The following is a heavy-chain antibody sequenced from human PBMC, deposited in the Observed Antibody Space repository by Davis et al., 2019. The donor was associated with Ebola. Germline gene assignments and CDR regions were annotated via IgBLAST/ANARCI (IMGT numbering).Heavy chain of an antibody. J-gene: IGHJ4*02. CDR3: ARVRSSSWYETPFDY. D-gene: IGHD6-13*01. Sequence: GESLKISCAASGFTFSTYTMSWVRQAPGKGLVWVSRINSDGSSTSYADSVKGRFTISRDNAKNTLYLQMNSLRAEDTAVYYCARVRSSSWYETPFDYWGQGTLVTVSS. CDR2: INSDGSST. CDR1: GFTFSTYT. V-gene: IGHV3-74*01.